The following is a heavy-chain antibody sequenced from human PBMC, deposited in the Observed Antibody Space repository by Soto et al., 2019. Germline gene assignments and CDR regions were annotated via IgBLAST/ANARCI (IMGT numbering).Heavy chain of an antibody. J-gene: IGHJ4*02. Sequence: ASVKVSCKASGYTFTGYYMHWVRQAPGQGLEWMGWINPNSGGTNYAQKFQGWVTMTRDTSISTAYMELSRLRSDDTAVYYCARDLGSGSYYGGVDYWGQGTLVTVSS. CDR1: GYTFTGYY. CDR3: ARDLGSGSYYGGVDY. D-gene: IGHD1-26*01. CDR2: INPNSGGT. V-gene: IGHV1-2*04.